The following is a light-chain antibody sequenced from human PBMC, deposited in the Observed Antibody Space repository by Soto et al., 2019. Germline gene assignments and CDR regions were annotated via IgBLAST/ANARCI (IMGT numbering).Light chain of an antibody. Sequence: EIVLTQSPATLSWSPWESAPLYXTASQSVSSYLAWHQQTAGQAPRLLIDDASNRATGIPARFSGSGSGTDFTLTISRLEPEDFAVYYCQQRSNWPHTFGQGTRLEIK. CDR3: QQRSNWPHT. J-gene: IGKJ5*01. V-gene: IGKV3-11*01. CDR2: DAS. CDR1: QSVSSY.